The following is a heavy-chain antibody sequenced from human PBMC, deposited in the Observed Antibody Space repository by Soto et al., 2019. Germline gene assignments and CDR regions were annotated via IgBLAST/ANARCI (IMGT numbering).Heavy chain of an antibody. D-gene: IGHD3-10*01. CDR3: AKGGSGSYSNAFDI. J-gene: IGHJ3*02. CDR2: IYHSGST. Sequence: SETLSLTCAVSGGSISGSSWWSWIRQSPGKGLEWIGEIYHSGSTNYNPSLKSRVTISVDTSKNQFSLKLSSVTAADTAVYYCAKGGSGSYSNAFDIWGQGTMVTVSS. V-gene: IGHV4-4*02. CDR1: GGSISGSSW.